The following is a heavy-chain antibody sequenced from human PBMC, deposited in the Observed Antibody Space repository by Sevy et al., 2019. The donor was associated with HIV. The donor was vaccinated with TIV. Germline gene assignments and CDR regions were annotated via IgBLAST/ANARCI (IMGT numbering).Heavy chain of an antibody. D-gene: IGHD4-17*01. V-gene: IGHV3-11*06. CDR3: ARDRRNYGGQYFDY. CDR2: ISSGTTYT. Sequence: GGSLRLSCAASGFTFSDYYMSWIRQAPGKGLEWVSDISSGTTYTKYADSMKCRFTISRDNAKNSLYLQLNSLRVEDTAVYYCARDRRNYGGQYFDYWGQGTLVTVSS. J-gene: IGHJ4*02. CDR1: GFTFSDYY.